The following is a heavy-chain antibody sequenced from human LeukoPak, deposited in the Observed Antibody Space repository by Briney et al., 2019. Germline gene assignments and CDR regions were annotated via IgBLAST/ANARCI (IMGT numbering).Heavy chain of an antibody. CDR2: IKQDGSEK. Sequence: GGSLRLSCAASGFTFSSYWMSWVRQAPGKGLEWVANIKQDGSEKYYVDSVKGRFTISRDNAKNSLYLQMNSLRAEDTAVYYCAGYSSGWYFYFDYWGQGTLATVSS. CDR3: AGYSSGWYFYFDY. V-gene: IGHV3-7*01. J-gene: IGHJ4*02. D-gene: IGHD6-19*01. CDR1: GFTFSSYW.